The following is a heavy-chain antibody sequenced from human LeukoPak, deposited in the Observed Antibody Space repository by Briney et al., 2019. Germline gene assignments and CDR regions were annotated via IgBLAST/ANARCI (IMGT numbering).Heavy chain of an antibody. CDR2: IDYSGST. J-gene: IGHJ4*02. CDR3: ARHGTRARYFDY. CDR1: GGSISSRSYS. Sequence: SETLSLTCTVSGGSISSRSYSWGWIRQPPGKGLEWIGTIDYSGSTYYNPSLNSRVTISVDTSKNQFSLKLSSVTAADTAVYYCARHGTRARYFDYWGQGTLVTVSS. V-gene: IGHV4-39*01. D-gene: IGHD1-26*01.